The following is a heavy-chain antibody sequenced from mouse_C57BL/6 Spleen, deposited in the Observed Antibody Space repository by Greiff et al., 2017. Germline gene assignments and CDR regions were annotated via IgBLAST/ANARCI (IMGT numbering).Heavy chain of an antibody. J-gene: IGHJ2*01. CDR2: ISSGGSYT. CDR1: GFTFSSYG. CDR3: ARAYDYYFDY. V-gene: IGHV5-6*01. Sequence: EVMLVESGGDLVKPGGSLKLSCAASGFTFSSYGMSWVRQTPDKRLEWVATISSGGSYTYYPDSVRGRFTISRYNAKNTLYLQMSSLKSEDTAMYYCARAYDYYFDYWGQGTTLTVSS. D-gene: IGHD2-4*01.